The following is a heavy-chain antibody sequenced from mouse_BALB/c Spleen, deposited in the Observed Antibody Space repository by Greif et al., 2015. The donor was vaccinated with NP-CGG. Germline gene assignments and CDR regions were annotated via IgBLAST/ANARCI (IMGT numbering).Heavy chain of an antibody. J-gene: IGHJ4*01. D-gene: IGHD2-1*01. V-gene: IGHV1-4*01. Sequence: QVQLQQSGAELARPGASVKMSCKASGYTFTSYTMHWVKQRPGQGLEWIGYINPSSGYTNYNQKFKDKATLTADKSSSTAYMQLSSLTSEDSAVYYCARCPYGNYLHYYAMDYWGQGTSVTVSS. CDR1: GYTFTSYT. CDR3: ARCPYGNYLHYYAMDY. CDR2: INPSSGYT.